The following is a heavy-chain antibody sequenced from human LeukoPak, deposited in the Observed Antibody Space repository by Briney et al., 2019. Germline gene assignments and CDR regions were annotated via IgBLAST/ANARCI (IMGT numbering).Heavy chain of an antibody. CDR3: AKDARITMIVVVSYFDY. CDR1: GFTFSSYA. V-gene: IGHV3-23*01. J-gene: IGHJ4*02. D-gene: IGHD3-22*01. CDR2: ISGSGGST. Sequence: GGSLRLSCAASGFTFSSYAMSWVRQAPGKGLEWVSAISGSGGSTYYADSVKGRSTISRDNAKNSLYLQMNSLRAEDTALYYCAKDARITMIVVVSYFDYWGQGTLVTVSS.